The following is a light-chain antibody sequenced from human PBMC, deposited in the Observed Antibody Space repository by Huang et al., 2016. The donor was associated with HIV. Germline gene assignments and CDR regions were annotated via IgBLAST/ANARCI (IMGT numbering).Light chain of an antibody. CDR3: QQRYDWPLT. CDR1: QSVSSY. V-gene: IGKV3-11*01. Sequence: EIVLTQSPATLSLSPGERATLSCRSCQSVSSYLAWYQQKPGQAPSLGSYDATSRAPGIPARFSGTGSGTDFTLTISNLEPEDFAVYSCQQRYDWPLTFGGGTKVEIK. CDR2: DAT. J-gene: IGKJ4*01.